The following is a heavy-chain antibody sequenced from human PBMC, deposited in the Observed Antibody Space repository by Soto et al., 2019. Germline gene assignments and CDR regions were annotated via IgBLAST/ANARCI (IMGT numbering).Heavy chain of an antibody. CDR1: GFTFSSYA. CDR2: ISYDGSNK. Sequence: QVQLVESGGGVVQPGRSLRLSCAASGFTFSSYAMHWVRQAPGKGLEWVAVISYDGSNKYYADSVKGRFAISRDNSKNTLYLPINNLCAVHTAAYYSVRVGDFWRGFPPYYYYGLDVWGQGTTVTVSS. V-gene: IGHV3-30*09. J-gene: IGHJ6*02. CDR3: VRVGDFWRGFPPYYYYGLDV. D-gene: IGHD3-3*01.